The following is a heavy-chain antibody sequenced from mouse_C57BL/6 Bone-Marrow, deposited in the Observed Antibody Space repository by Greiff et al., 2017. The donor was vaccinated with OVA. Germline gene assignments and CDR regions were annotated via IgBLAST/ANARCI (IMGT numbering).Heavy chain of an antibody. CDR2: IYPRDGST. CDR1: GYTFTSYD. Sequence: QVQLKESGPELVKPGASVKLSCKASGYTFTSYDINWVKQRPGQGLAWIGWIYPRDGSTKYNEKFKGKATLTLDTSSSTAYMELHSLTSEDSAVYFCARSPYGNMYYFDYWGQGTTLTVSS. V-gene: IGHV1-85*01. CDR3: ARSPYGNMYYFDY. D-gene: IGHD2-1*01. J-gene: IGHJ2*01.